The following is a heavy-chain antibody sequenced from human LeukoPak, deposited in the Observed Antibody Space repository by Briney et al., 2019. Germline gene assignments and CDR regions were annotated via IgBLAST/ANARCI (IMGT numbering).Heavy chain of an antibody. CDR1: GFIFNSYS. CDR3: ARDYCANGVCPFFYYYYYMDV. D-gene: IGHD2-8*01. CDR2: ISSSRPYI. V-gene: IGHV3-21*01. J-gene: IGHJ6*03. Sequence: GGSLRLSCAASGFIFNSYSMNWVRQAPGKGLEWVSSISSSRPYIYYADSVKGRFTISRDNAKNSLYLQMNSLRAEDTAVYYCARDYCANGVCPFFYYYYYMDVWGKGTTVTVSS.